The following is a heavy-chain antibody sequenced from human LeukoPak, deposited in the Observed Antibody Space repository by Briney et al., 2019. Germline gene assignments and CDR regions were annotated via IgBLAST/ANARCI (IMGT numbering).Heavy chain of an antibody. CDR1: GGSFSGYY. Sequence: SETLSLTCAVYGGSFSGYYWSWIRQPPGKGLEWIGEINHSGSTNYNPSLKSRVTISVDTSKNQFSLKLSSVTAADTAVYYCARAPYYYDSSGYYPLVDYWGQGTLVTVSS. V-gene: IGHV4-34*01. CDR3: ARAPYYYDSSGYYPLVDY. J-gene: IGHJ4*02. CDR2: INHSGST. D-gene: IGHD3-22*01.